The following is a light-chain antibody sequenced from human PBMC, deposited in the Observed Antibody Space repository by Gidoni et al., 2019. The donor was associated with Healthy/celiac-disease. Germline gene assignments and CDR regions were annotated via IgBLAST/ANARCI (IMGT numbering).Light chain of an antibody. Sequence: SPSSLSASVGDRVTITCRASQSISSYLNWYQQKPGKAPKLLIYAASSLQSGVPSRFSGSGSGTEFTLTISSLQPEDFATYYCQQSYSTPPTFGQGTRLEIK. V-gene: IGKV1-39*01. CDR1: QSISSY. CDR2: AAS. CDR3: QQSYSTPPT. J-gene: IGKJ5*01.